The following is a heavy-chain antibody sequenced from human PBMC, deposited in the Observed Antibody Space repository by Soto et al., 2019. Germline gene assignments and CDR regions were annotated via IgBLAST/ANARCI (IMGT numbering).Heavy chain of an antibody. V-gene: IGHV1-69*06. CDR1: GGTFSSYA. D-gene: IGHD2-2*01. Sequence: SVKVSCKASGGTFSSYAISWVRQAPGQGLEWMGGIIPIFGTANYAQKFQGRVTITADKSTSTAYMELSSLRSEDAAVYYCARPFSYCSSTSCENWFDPWGQGTLVTVSS. CDR3: ARPFSYCSSTSCENWFDP. CDR2: IIPIFGTA. J-gene: IGHJ5*02.